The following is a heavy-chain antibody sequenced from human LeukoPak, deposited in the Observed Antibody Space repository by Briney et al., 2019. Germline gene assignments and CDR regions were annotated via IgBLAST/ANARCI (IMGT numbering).Heavy chain of an antibody. D-gene: IGHD3-3*01. CDR1: GFTFSSYG. V-gene: IGHV3-30*02. J-gene: IGHJ5*02. CDR2: IRYDGSNK. Sequence: GGSLRLSCAASGFTFSSYGMHWVRQAPGKGLEWVAFIRYDGSNKYYADSVKGRFTISRDNAKNSLYLQMNSLRAEDTAVYYCARDSRVRFLEWLAHWGQGTLVTVSS. CDR3: ARDSRVRFLEWLAH.